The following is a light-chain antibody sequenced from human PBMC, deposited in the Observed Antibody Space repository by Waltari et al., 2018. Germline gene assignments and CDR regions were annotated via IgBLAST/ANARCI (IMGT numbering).Light chain of an antibody. J-gene: IGKJ4*01. CDR1: ENVRSNY. V-gene: IGKV3-20*01. CDR2: GAS. Sequence: EIVLTQFPGTLSLSPGERATLSCRASENVRSNYLAWYQQKPGQAPRLLMYGASSRATDAPDRFGGSGSGTVFALTISRLEPEDCAVYYCQQYASSPFTFGGGTRVE. CDR3: QQYASSPFT.